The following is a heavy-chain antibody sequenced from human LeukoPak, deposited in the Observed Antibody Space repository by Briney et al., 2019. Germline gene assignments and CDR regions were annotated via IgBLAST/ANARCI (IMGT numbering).Heavy chain of an antibody. CDR2: INPSGGST. CDR1: GYTFTSNY. Sequence: ASVKVSCKASGYTFTSNYIHWVRQAPGQGLEWMGIINPSGGSTNYAQKFQGRATMTSDTSTSTVYMELSSLRSEDTAVYYCARNYDSSGYTFDYWGQGTLVTVSS. CDR3: ARNYDSSGYTFDY. D-gene: IGHD3-22*01. V-gene: IGHV1-46*01. J-gene: IGHJ4*02.